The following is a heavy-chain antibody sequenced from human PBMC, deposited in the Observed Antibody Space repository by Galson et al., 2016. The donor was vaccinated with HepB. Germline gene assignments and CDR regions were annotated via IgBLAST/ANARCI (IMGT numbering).Heavy chain of an antibody. D-gene: IGHD2-15*01. Sequence: SETLSLTCGVYNGSFNDHYWSWIRQPPGKGLEWIGEINHAGNTKYNPSLKSRVTLSVDMYKNQFSLKLNSMTAADTAVSFCARVVVAATDWFDPWGQGTLVTVSS. J-gene: IGHJ5*02. CDR3: ARVVVAATDWFDP. CDR1: NGSFNDHY. CDR2: INHAGNT. V-gene: IGHV4-34*01.